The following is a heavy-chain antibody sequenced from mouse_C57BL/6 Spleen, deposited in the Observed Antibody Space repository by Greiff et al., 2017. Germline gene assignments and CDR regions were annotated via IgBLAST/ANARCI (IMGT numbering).Heavy chain of an antibody. Sequence: VQLKESGPELVKPGDSVKISCKASGYSFTGYFMNWVMQSHGKSLEWIGRINPYNGDTFYNQKFKGKATLTVDKSSSTAHMELRSLTSEDSAVYYCARRMGLRPFDYWGQGTTLTVSS. V-gene: IGHV1-20*01. CDR3: ARRMGLRPFDY. CDR2: INPYNGDT. D-gene: IGHD2-4*01. J-gene: IGHJ2*01. CDR1: GYSFTGYF.